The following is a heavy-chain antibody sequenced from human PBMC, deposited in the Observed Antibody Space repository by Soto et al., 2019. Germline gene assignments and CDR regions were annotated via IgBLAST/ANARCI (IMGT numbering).Heavy chain of an antibody. V-gene: IGHV3-15*01. J-gene: IGHJ4*02. CDR3: TKPLRFLEWLSDDY. D-gene: IGHD3-3*01. Sequence: EVQLVESGGGLVKPGGSLRLSCAASGFTFSNAWMSWVRQAPGKGLEWVGRIKSKTDGGTTDYAAPVKGRFTISRDDSKNTLYRQMNSLKTEDTAVYYCTKPLRFLEWLSDDYWGQGTLVTVSS. CDR1: GFTFSNAW. CDR2: IKSKTDGGTT.